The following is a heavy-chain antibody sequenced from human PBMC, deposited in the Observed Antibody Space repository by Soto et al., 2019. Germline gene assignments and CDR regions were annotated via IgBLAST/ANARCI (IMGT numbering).Heavy chain of an antibody. J-gene: IGHJ5*02. D-gene: IGHD5-12*01. Sequence: SETLSLTCSVSGGSISSIDYFWSWIRQPRGKGLEWIGFIYYTGTTYYNPSLRSRVTISIDTSKSQFSMKLNSVTAADTAVYYGTRVMAPMQNWLDPWGQGTLVTVSA. CDR1: GGSISSIDYF. V-gene: IGHV4-30-4*01. CDR2: IYYTGTT. CDR3: TRVMAPMQNWLDP.